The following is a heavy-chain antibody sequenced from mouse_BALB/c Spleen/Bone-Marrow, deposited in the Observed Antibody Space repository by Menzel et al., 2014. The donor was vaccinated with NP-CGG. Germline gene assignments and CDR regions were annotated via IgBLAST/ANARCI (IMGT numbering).Heavy chain of an antibody. J-gene: IGHJ4*01. CDR1: GYTFTSYY. V-gene: IGHV1S56*01. CDR3: ARGGWLRDAMDY. Sequence: QVQLKQSGPELVKPGASVRISCKASGYTFTSYYIHWVKQRPGQGLEWIGWIYPGNVNTKYNEKFKGKATLTADKPSSTAYMQLGSLTSEDSAVYFCARGGWLRDAMDYWGQGTSVTVSS. CDR2: IYPGNVNT. D-gene: IGHD2-2*01.